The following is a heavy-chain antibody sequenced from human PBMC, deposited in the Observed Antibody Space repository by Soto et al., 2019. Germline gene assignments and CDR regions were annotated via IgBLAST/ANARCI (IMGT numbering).Heavy chain of an antibody. CDR1: GGSISSRTFW. J-gene: IGHJ4*02. V-gene: IGHV4-39*01. CDR2: MYYSGSS. CDR3: ARHPRDDYNYGGSGIFDY. Sequence: QLQLQESGPGLVKPSETLSLTCSVSGGSISSRTFWWAWIRQPPGKGLEWIGDMYYSGSSYSSPSLKSRVTRSVDTSNNQLSLKLNSVTAADTAVYYCARHPRDDYNYGGSGIFDYWGEGTLVAVSS. D-gene: IGHD4-4*01.